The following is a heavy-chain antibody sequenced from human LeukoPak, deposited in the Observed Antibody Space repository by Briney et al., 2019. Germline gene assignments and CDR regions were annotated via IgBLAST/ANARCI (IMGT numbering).Heavy chain of an antibody. Sequence: SETLSLTCIVSGASINPYYWIWIRQSPGTGLEWIGYIYYSGITDYNPSLKSRVTFSIDTSKKQFSLNLTSVTAADTAIYFCARGVSHYYYYMDVWGKGTRVTVSS. CDR3: ARGVSHYYYYMDV. CDR1: GASINPYY. J-gene: IGHJ6*03. V-gene: IGHV4-59*01. CDR2: IYYSGIT.